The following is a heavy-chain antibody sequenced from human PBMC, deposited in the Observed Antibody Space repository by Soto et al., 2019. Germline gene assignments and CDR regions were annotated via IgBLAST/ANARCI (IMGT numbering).Heavy chain of an antibody. V-gene: IGHV3-7*01. D-gene: IGHD1-26*01. CDR1: EFTFSSYW. J-gene: IGHJ3*02. CDR2: IKQDGSEK. CDR3: ARVGATGEAFDI. Sequence: GGSLRLSCAASEFTFSSYWMSWVRQAPGKGLEWVANIKQDGSEKYYVDSVKGRFTISRDNAKNSLNQQMNSLRAEDTAVYYCARVGATGEAFDIWGQGTMVTVSS.